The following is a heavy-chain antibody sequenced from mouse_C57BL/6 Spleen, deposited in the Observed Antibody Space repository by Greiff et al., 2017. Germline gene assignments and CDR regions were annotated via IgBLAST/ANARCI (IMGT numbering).Heavy chain of an antibody. CDR2: IHPNSGST. J-gene: IGHJ4*01. D-gene: IGHD2-5*01. CDR1: GYTFTSYW. CDR3: SRNDYYSNTGGAMDY. Sequence: VQLQQPGAELVKPGASVKLSCKASGYTFTSYWMHWVKQRPGQGLEWIGMIHPNSGSTNYNEKFKSKATLTVDNSSSTAYMQLSSRTSEDSAVYYCSRNDYYSNTGGAMDYWGQGTSVTVSS. V-gene: IGHV1-64*01.